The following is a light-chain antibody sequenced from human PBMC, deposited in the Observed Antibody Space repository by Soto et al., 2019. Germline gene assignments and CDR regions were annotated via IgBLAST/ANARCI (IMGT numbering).Light chain of an antibody. CDR3: QQANSFPQT. V-gene: IGKV1-12*01. CDR1: QGIRSW. Sequence: DIQMTQSPSSVSASVGDRVSITCWASQGIRSWLAWYRQNPGKVPKLLIYAASSLQSGVPSRCSGSGSGTDFTLTISSLQPEDFATSYCQQANSFPQTFGQGTKLEIK. CDR2: AAS. J-gene: IGKJ2*01.